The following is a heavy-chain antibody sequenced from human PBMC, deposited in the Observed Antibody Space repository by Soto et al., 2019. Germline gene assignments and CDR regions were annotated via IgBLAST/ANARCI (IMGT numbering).Heavy chain of an antibody. D-gene: IGHD1-7*01. CDR2: IYYSGST. V-gene: IGHV4-39*01. CDR1: GGSISSSSYY. J-gene: IGHJ5*02. Sequence: SETLSLTCTVSGGSISSSSYYWGWIRQPPGKGLEWIGSIYYSGSTHYNPSLKSRVTISVDTSKNQFSLKLSSVTAADTAVYYCARREGLELRYSKGNWFDPWGQGTLVTVSS. CDR3: ARREGLELRYSKGNWFDP.